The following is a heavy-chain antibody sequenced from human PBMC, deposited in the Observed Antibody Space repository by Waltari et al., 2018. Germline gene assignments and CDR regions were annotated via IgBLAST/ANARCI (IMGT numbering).Heavy chain of an antibody. CDR1: GGTFSSYA. Sequence: QVQLVQSGAEVKKPGSSVKVSCKASGGTFSSYAISWVRQAPGQGLEWMGRISPILGIANYAQKFQGRVTITADKSTSTAYMELSSLRSEDTAVYYCANYDSSGYYYGWGQGTLVTVSS. J-gene: IGHJ4*02. CDR3: ANYDSSGYYYG. D-gene: IGHD3-22*01. CDR2: ISPILGIA. V-gene: IGHV1-69*04.